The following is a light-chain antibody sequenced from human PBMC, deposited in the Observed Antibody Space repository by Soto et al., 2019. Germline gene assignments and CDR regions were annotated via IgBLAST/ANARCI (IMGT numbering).Light chain of an antibody. J-gene: IGKJ4*01. V-gene: IGKV1-39*01. Sequence: DMQMTQSPSSLSASVGDRVTITYRASQSVGRFLNWYQQKPGKAPTVLINVASTLRSGVPSRFSGSGSGTDFNLTINSLQPEDFANYFCQQSFTTPLTFGGGTKVDIK. CDR1: QSVGRF. CDR2: VAS. CDR3: QQSFTTPLT.